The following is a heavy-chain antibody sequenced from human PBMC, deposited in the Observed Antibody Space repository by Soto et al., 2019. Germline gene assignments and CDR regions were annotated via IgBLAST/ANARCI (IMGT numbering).Heavy chain of an antibody. J-gene: IGHJ4*02. CDR3: ARAGNYDVLSGRMYYFDS. Sequence: PSETLSLTCTVSGDSISSTRWWTWIRQAPRRGLEWIGEVDTSGITNYNPSLESRVTFSIDTSNSQFSLRLSSVTAADTAVYFCARAGNYDVLSGRMYYFDSWGQGTPVTVSS. D-gene: IGHD3-3*01. CDR2: VDTSGIT. CDR1: GDSISSTRW. V-gene: IGHV4-4*02.